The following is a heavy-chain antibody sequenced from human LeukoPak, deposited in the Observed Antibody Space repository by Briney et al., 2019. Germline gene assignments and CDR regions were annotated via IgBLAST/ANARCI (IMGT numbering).Heavy chain of an antibody. Sequence: PGGSLRLSCAASGFTFSSYGMHWVRQAPGKGLEWVAVIWYDGSNKYYADSVKGRFTISRDNSKNTLYLQMNSLRAEDTAVYYCARGLNETEITALGYWGQGTLVTVSS. D-gene: IGHD3-16*01. CDR2: IWYDGSNK. J-gene: IGHJ4*02. CDR1: GFTFSSYG. V-gene: IGHV3-33*01. CDR3: ARGLNETEITALGY.